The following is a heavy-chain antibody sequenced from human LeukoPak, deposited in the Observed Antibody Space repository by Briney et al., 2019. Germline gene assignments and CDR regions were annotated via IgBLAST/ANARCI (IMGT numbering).Heavy chain of an antibody. D-gene: IGHD3-3*01. J-gene: IGHJ4*02. V-gene: IGHV4-39*07. CDR3: ARGEWLLFDY. CDR2: IYYSGST. Sequence: PSETLSLTCTVSGGSISSSSYYWGWIRQPPGKGLEWIGSIYYSGSTYYNPSLKSRVTISVDTSKNQFSLKLSPVTAADTAVYYCARGEWLLFDYWGQGTLVTVSS. CDR1: GGSISSSSYY.